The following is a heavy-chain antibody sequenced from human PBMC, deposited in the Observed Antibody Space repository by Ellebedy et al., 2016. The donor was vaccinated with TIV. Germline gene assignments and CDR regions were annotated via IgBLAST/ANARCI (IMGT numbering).Heavy chain of an antibody. V-gene: IGHV5-51*01. CDR1: GYIFTNYW. CDR3: ARREVGASIFIY. CDR2: IYPGDSDT. Sequence: GESLKISCRGSGYIFTNYWIGWVRQMPGKGLEWMGIIYPGDSDTRYSPSFQGQVTISADRSISTAYLQWISLKASDTAMYYCARREVGASIFIYWGQGTLVTVSS. D-gene: IGHD1-26*01. J-gene: IGHJ4*02.